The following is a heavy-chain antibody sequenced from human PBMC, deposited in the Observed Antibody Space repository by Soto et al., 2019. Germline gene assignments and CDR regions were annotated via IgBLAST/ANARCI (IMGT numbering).Heavy chain of an antibody. CDR1: GFTFSHHW. D-gene: IGHD3-10*01. V-gene: IGHV3-7*01. Sequence: EVQLVDSGGGLVQPEGSLRLSCAASGFTFSHHWMNWVRQAPGKGLEWVANIKEDGSEKFYVDSVKGRFTISRDNGKNSLYLQMNSLTADDTAVYYCARGSSGYGLMWFGEFLSSFDYWGQGTLVTVSS. CDR3: ARGSSGYGLMWFGEFLSSFDY. CDR2: IKEDGSEK. J-gene: IGHJ4*02.